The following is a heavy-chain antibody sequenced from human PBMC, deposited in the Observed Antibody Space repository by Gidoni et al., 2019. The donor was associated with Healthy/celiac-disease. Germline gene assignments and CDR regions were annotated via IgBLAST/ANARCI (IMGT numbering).Heavy chain of an antibody. V-gene: IGHV3-23*01. J-gene: IGHJ5*02. D-gene: IGHD2-2*01. CDR1: GFTFSSYA. CDR2: ISGSGGST. Sequence: EVQLLESGGGLVQPGGSLRLSCAASGFTFSSYAMSWVRQAPGKGLEWVSAISGSGGSTYYADSVKGRFTISRDNSKNTLYLQMNSLRAEDTAVYYCAKGGWCSSTSCRYNWFDPWGQGTLVTVSS. CDR3: AKGGWCSSTSCRYNWFDP.